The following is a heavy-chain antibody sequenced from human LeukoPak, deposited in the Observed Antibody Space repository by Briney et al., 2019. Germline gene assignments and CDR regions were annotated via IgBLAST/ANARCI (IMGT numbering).Heavy chain of an antibody. V-gene: IGHV3-23*01. D-gene: IGHD3-3*01. CDR1: GFTFSSYA. Sequence: GGSLRLSCAASGFTFSSYAMSWVRQAPGKGLEWVSAISGSGGTTYYADSVKGRFTISRDNSKNTLHLQMNSQRAEDTAVYYCAKASTTLYYDFWSGYPSRYWGQGALVTDSS. CDR3: AKASTTLYYDFWSGYPSRY. J-gene: IGHJ4*02. CDR2: ISGSGGTT.